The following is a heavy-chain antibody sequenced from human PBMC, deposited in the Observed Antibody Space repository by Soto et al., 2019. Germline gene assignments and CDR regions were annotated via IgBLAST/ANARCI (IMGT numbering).Heavy chain of an antibody. D-gene: IGHD3-10*01. CDR2: IWYDGSNK. CDR3: ARDSAYGSETSNTSFDP. V-gene: IGHV3-33*01. CDR1: GFTFSMYR. Sequence: HPGGSLRLSCAASGFTFSMYRMHWVRQAPGKGREWGAVIWYDGSNKYYADSVKGRFTIPRDNSKNTLYLQMNGPRAEATAVYYCARDSAYGSETSNTSFDPWGQGTLVTVPQ. J-gene: IGHJ5*02.